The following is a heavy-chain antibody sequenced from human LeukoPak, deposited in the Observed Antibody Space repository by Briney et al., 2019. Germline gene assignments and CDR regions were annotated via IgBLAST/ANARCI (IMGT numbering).Heavy chain of an antibody. CDR2: ISGSGDNT. D-gene: IGHD3-22*01. Sequence: GGSLRLSCAASGFTFNNYAMSWARQAPGKGLEWVSGISGSGDNTYYADSVKGRFTISRDNSKNTLYVQVNSLGTEDTAAYYCAKGSYYDSSGSFYFDYWGQGTLVTVSS. J-gene: IGHJ4*02. CDR1: GFTFNNYA. V-gene: IGHV3-23*01. CDR3: AKGSYYDSSGSFYFDY.